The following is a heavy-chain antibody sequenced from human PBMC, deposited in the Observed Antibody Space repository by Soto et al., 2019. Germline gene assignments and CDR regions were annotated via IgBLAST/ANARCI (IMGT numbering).Heavy chain of an antibody. CDR1: DDSTRSRYW. D-gene: IGHD5-12*01. V-gene: IGHV4-4*01. CDR2: VNQSGTS. Sequence: SETLSLTCGVFDDSTRSRYWWTWLRRPPGRGLEWIGEVNQSGTSNYNPSLKSRVSISIDNSKNTLYLQMNSLRAEDTAVYCCGSGLDMDVWGQGTTVTVSS. CDR3: GSGLDMDV. J-gene: IGHJ6*02.